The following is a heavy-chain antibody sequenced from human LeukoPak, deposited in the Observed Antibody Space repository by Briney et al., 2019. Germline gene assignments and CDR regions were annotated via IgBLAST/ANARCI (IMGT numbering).Heavy chain of an antibody. CDR2: IKQDGSEK. Sequence: GGSLRLSCAASGFTFSSYWMSWVRQAPGKGLEWVADIKQDGSEKYYVDSVKGRFTISRDNAKNSLYLQMNGLRAEDTAVYYCAGSYYDFWSGYFCFDYWGQGTLVTVSS. V-gene: IGHV3-7*01. CDR1: GFTFSSYW. D-gene: IGHD3-3*01. CDR3: AGSYYDFWSGYFCFDY. J-gene: IGHJ4*02.